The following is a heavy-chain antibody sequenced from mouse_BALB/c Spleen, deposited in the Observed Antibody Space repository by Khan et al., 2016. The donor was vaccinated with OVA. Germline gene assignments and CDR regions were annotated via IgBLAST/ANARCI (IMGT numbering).Heavy chain of an antibody. J-gene: IGHJ4*01. V-gene: IGHV2-6-1*01. Sequence: QVQLKESGPGLVAPSQSLSITCTISGFSLTNYGVHWIRQPPGKGLEWLVVIWSDGSTTYNSALKSRLTITKDNSKSQFFLQMNSLQTDDTAIYFCARQPYYHYNIMDYWGQGTSVTVSS. D-gene: IGHD2-10*01. CDR1: GFSLTNYG. CDR2: IWSDGST. CDR3: ARQPYYHYNIMDY.